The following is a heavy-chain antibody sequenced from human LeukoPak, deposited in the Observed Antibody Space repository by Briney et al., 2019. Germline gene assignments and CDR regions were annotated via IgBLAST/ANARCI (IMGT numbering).Heavy chain of an antibody. D-gene: IGHD4-17*01. V-gene: IGHV3-21*01. CDR3: ARDYYGDHYFDY. J-gene: IGHJ4*02. Sequence: ETGGSLRLSCAASGFTFSSYSMNWVRQAPGKGLEWVSSISGSGSYIYYADSVKGRFTISRDNAKKSLYLQMNSLRAEDTAVYYCARDYYGDHYFDYWGQGTLVTVSS. CDR1: GFTFSSYS. CDR2: ISGSGSYI.